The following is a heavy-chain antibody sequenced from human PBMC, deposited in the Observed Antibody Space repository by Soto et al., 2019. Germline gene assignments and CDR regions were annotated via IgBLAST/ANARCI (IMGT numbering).Heavy chain of an antibody. J-gene: IGHJ4*02. Sequence: PGGSLRLSCAASGFAFSGYAINWVRQAPGKGLEWVSIISGIGTTTKYSDSVKGRFTISRDNAKNTVYLQMNSLRAEDTAVYYCARVLIAARRGNPFDYWGQGTLVTVSS. D-gene: IGHD6-6*01. CDR3: ARVLIAARRGNPFDY. CDR1: GFAFSGYA. CDR2: ISGIGTTT. V-gene: IGHV3-23*01.